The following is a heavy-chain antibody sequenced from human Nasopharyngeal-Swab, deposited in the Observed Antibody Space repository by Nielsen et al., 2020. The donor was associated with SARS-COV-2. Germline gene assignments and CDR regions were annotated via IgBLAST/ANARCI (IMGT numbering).Heavy chain of an antibody. CDR3: ARDLHEYGSGLYYFDY. V-gene: IGHV4-30-4*01. D-gene: IGHD3-10*01. Sequence: WIRQPPGKGLEWIGYIYYSGSTYYNPSHKSRVTISVDTSKNQFSLKLSSVTAADTAVYYCARDLHEYGSGLYYFDYWGQGTLVTVSS. CDR2: IYYSGST. J-gene: IGHJ4*02.